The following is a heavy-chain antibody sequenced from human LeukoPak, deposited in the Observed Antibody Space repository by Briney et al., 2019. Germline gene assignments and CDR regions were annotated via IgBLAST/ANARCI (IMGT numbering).Heavy chain of an antibody. V-gene: IGHV3-30*18. CDR2: ISYDGSNK. Sequence: GGSLRLSCAASGFTFSSYGMHWVRQAPGKGLEWVAVISYDGSNKYYADSVKGRFTISRDNSKNTLYLQMNSLRAEDTAVYYCAKLEGSNYDYVWGSYRHPTFPIDYWGQGTLVTVSS. J-gene: IGHJ4*02. CDR3: AKLEGSNYDYVWGSYRHPTFPIDY. CDR1: GFTFSSYG. D-gene: IGHD3-16*02.